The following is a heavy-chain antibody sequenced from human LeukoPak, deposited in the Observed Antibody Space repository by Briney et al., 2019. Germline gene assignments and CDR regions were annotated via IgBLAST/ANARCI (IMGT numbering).Heavy chain of an antibody. D-gene: IGHD1-26*01. CDR3: ARRMSSGSHPFDY. V-gene: IGHV4-39*01. Sequence: SETLSLTCTVSGGSISSSSYYWGWIRQPPGKGLEWIGSIYYSGSTYYNPSLKSRVTISVDTSKNQFSLKLSSVTATDTAVYYCARRMSSGSHPFDYWGQGTLVTVSS. CDR1: GGSISSSSYY. J-gene: IGHJ4*02. CDR2: IYYSGST.